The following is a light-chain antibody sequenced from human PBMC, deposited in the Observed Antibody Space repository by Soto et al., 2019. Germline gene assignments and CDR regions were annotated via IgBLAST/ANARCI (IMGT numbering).Light chain of an antibody. CDR2: GAS. J-gene: IGKJ1*01. V-gene: IGKV3-20*01. Sequence: EIVLTQSPGTMSLSPGERATLSCRASRSVSSNHLAWYQQQPGQAPRLLIYGASSRATGSPDRFSGSGSGTDFSLTISRLEPEDFAVYYCQQYVSSPRTFGQGTKVDIK. CDR1: RSVSSNH. CDR3: QQYVSSPRT.